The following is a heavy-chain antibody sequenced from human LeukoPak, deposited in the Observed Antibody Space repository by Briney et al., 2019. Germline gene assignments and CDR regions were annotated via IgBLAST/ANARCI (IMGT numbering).Heavy chain of an antibody. CDR2: TIPIFGTA. Sequence: SVKVSCKASGGTFSSYAISRVRQAPGQGLEWMGGTIPIFGTANYAQKFQGRVTITADESTSTAYMELSSLRSEDTAVYYCAREGDGVQLWHTQIYFDYWGQGTLVTVSS. D-gene: IGHD5-18*01. CDR3: AREGDGVQLWHTQIYFDY. CDR1: GGTFSSYA. J-gene: IGHJ4*02. V-gene: IGHV1-69*13.